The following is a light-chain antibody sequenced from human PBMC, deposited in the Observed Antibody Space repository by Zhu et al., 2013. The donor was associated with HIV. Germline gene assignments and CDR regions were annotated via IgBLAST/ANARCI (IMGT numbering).Light chain of an antibody. CDR2: AAS. J-gene: IGKJ4*01. V-gene: IGKV1-9*01. Sequence: DIQLTQSPSFLSASVGDRVIIACRASQDIGRYLAWYQQKSGKAPKLLIFAASTVQSGVPSRFSGSGSGTEFTLTIKNLQPEDVASYYCQNYNGGQISFGGGTKV. CDR3: QNYNGGQIS. CDR1: QDIGRY.